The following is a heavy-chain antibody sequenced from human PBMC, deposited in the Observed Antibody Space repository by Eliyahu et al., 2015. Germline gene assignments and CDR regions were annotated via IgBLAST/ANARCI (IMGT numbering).Heavy chain of an antibody. CDR2: XSGDGGTT. CDR3: ARDADGLAY. V-gene: IGHV3-74*03. CDR1: GFTFSRYR. Sequence: EVXLVESGGGLVQPGGSXRLSCAXSGFTFSRYRMHWVRQAPGKGXSWVXCXSGDGGTTKYADSVQGRITTSRDNSKNTLYLQINSLRADDTAVYYCARDADGLAYWGQGTLVTVSS. D-gene: IGHD3-10*01. J-gene: IGHJ4*02.